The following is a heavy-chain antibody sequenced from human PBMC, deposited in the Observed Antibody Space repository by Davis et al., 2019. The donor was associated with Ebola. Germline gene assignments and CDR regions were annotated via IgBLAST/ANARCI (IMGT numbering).Heavy chain of an antibody. Sequence: ASVKVSCKASGYTFTSYGISWVRQAPGQGLEWMGWISAYNGNTNYAQNVQGRVTMTTDTSTSTAYMEVGSLKSDDTAVYYCARAQFPTTSDHWGQGTLVIVSS. V-gene: IGHV1-18*01. J-gene: IGHJ4*02. D-gene: IGHD1-1*01. CDR2: ISAYNGNT. CDR3: ARAQFPTTSDH. CDR1: GYTFTSYG.